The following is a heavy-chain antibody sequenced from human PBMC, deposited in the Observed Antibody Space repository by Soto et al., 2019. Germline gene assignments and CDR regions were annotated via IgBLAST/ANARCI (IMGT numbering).Heavy chain of an antibody. Sequence: APAKVSCKTSGYSFIANAVHWVRQAPAQGLEWMGWINADTGNPKYSRKMQGRLTIPRDTSASTGYIELTGVTSEATAFYFCARDDVGSAWPYWGQGTLVTVSS. D-gene: IGHD6-19*01. V-gene: IGHV1-3*01. CDR1: GYSFIANA. CDR3: ARDDVGSAWPY. CDR2: INADTGNP. J-gene: IGHJ4*02.